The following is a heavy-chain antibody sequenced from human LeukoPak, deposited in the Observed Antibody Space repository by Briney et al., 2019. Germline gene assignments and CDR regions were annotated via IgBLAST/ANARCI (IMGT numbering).Heavy chain of an antibody. V-gene: IGHV1-8*01. CDR2: MNPNSGNT. J-gene: IGHJ4*02. CDR3: ARGSDDSYGEVDY. D-gene: IGHD5-18*01. CDR1: GYTFTSYD. Sequence: ASVKVSCKASGYTFTSYDINWVRPATGQGLEWMGWMNPNSGNTGYAQKFQGRVTMTRNTSISTAYMELSSLRSEDTAVYYCARGSDDSYGEVDYWGQGTLVTVSS.